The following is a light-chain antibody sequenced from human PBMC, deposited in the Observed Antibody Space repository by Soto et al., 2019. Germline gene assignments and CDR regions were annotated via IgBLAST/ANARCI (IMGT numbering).Light chain of an antibody. J-gene: IGKJ3*01. V-gene: IGKV3-20*01. CDR2: GAS. CDR3: QQYGSSLGA. CDR1: QSISSNY. Sequence: EMVLTQSPGTLSLSPGERATLSCRASQSISSNYLAWYQQKPGQAPRLLIYGASSRATGIPDRFSGSGSGTDFTLTISRLEPEDFAVYYCQQYGSSLGAFGPGTKVDIK.